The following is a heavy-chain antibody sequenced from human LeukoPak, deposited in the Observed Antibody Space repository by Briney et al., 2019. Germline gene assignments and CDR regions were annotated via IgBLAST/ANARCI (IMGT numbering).Heavy chain of an antibody. J-gene: IGHJ5*02. D-gene: IGHD2/OR15-2a*01. CDR1: GFTFSSYA. CDR3: AKDPTLVLTS. Sequence: GGSLRLSCAASGFTFSSYAMHWVRQAPGKGLEWVAVISYDGSNKYYADSVKGRFTISRDNSKNTLYLQMNSLRAEDTAVYYCAKDPTLVLTSWGQGTLVTVSS. V-gene: IGHV3-30-3*01. CDR2: ISYDGSNK.